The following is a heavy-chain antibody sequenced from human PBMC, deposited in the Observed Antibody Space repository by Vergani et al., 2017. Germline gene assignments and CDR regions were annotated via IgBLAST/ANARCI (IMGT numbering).Heavy chain of an antibody. V-gene: IGHV3-30*02. CDR1: GFSFNTYG. Sequence: QVQLVETGGGVVQPGGSLRLYCATSGFSFNTYGAHWVRQAPGKGLEWVAFIGYDGRIKYNVDSVKGRFTISRGTSKKTLSLQMRSLRADDTAVYYCAKDGRENSDYGYFDYWGHGTLVTVSS. CDR3: AKDGRENSDYGYFDY. D-gene: IGHD4-17*01. J-gene: IGHJ4*01. CDR2: IGYDGRIK.